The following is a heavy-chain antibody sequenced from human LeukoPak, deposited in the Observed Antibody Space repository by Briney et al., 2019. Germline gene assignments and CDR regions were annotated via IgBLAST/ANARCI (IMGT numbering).Heavy chain of an antibody. Sequence: PGRSLRLSCAASGFTFSSYGMHWVRQAPGKGLEWVAVISYDGSNKYYADSVKGRFTISRDNSKNTLYLQMNSLRAEDTAVYYCAKAANSYYGMDAGAQGPTATVS. CDR3: AKAANSYYGMDA. V-gene: IGHV3-30*18. J-gene: IGHJ6*02. CDR1: GFTFSSYG. D-gene: IGHD5-18*01. CDR2: ISYDGSNK.